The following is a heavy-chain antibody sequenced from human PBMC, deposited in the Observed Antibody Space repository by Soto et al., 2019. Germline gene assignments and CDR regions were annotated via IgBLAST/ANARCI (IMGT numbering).Heavy chain of an antibody. J-gene: IGHJ6*02. CDR3: ARQEVVSYGYFSLDV. CDR1: GYSFTSYW. D-gene: IGHD5-18*01. V-gene: IGHV5-51*01. CDR2: IYPGDSDT. Sequence: GESLKISCKGSGYSFTSYWIGWVRQMPGKGLEWMGIIYPGDSDTRYSPSFQGQVTISADKSISTAYLQWSSLKASDTAMDYCARQEVVSYGYFSLDVWGQGTTVTVSS.